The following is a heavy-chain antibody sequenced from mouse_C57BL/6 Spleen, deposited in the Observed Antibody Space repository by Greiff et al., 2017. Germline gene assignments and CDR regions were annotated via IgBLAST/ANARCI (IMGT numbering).Heavy chain of an antibody. Sequence: QVQLQQSGAELVKPGASVKISCKASGYAFSSYWMNWVKQRPGKGLEWIGQINPGDGDTNYNGKFKGKATLTADKSSSTAYMPLSSLTSEDSAVYYCARCMDDYPPMDYGGQGTSVTVSS. J-gene: IGHJ4*01. D-gene: IGHD2-4*01. CDR2: INPGDGDT. CDR3: ARCMDDYPPMDY. CDR1: GYAFSSYW. V-gene: IGHV1-80*01.